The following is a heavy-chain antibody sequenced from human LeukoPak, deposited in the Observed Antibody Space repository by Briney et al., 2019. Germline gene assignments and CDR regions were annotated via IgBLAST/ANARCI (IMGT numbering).Heavy chain of an antibody. D-gene: IGHD2-15*01. V-gene: IGHV4-59*01. Sequence: SETLSLTCTVSGGSISSYYWSWIRQPPRKGLEWIGYIYNSGSTNYNPSLRSRVTISVDTSKNQFSLKLSSVTAADTAMYYCAKIRGGILPNFDYWGQGMLVTVSS. CDR2: IYNSGST. CDR3: AKIRGGILPNFDY. J-gene: IGHJ4*02. CDR1: GGSISSYY.